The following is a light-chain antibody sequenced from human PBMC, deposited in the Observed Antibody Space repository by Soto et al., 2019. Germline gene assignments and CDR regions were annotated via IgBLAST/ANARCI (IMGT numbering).Light chain of an antibody. J-gene: IGKJ2*01. Sequence: DIQMTQSPSSRSASVGDRVTITCRASQSISSYLNWYQQKPGKAPKLLIYAASSLQSGVPSRFSGSGSGTDFTLTISSLQPVDFATYYCQQSYSTPQTFGQGTKLEIK. CDR2: AAS. CDR1: QSISSY. CDR3: QQSYSTPQT. V-gene: IGKV1-39*01.